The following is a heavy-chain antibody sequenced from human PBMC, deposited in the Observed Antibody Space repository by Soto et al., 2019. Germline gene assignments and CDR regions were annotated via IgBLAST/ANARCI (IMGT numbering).Heavy chain of an antibody. D-gene: IGHD2-2*01. CDR2: IDPSDSYT. CDR1: GYSFTSYW. Sequence: GEALKISCKGSGYSFTSYWISWVRQMPGKGLEWMGRIDPSDSYTNYSPSFQGHVTISADKSISTAYLQWSSLKASDTAMYYCARWYCSSTSCYGEHYYYGMDVWGQGAAVTVSS. V-gene: IGHV5-10-1*01. J-gene: IGHJ6*02. CDR3: ARWYCSSTSCYGEHYYYGMDV.